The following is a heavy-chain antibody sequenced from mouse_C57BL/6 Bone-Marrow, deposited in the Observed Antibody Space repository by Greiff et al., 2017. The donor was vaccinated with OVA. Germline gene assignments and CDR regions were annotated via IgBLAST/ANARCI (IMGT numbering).Heavy chain of an antibody. CDR1: GYTFTSYW. D-gene: IGHD2-4*01. CDR3: TNDYDYSYWCFDV. Sequence: SGTVLARPGASVKLSCKTSGYTFTSYWMHWVKQRPGQGLEWIGAIYPGNSYTSYNQTFKGKATLTAVTSASTAYMELSSLTNEDSAVYYCTNDYDYSYWCFDVWGTGTTVTVSS. V-gene: IGHV1-5*01. J-gene: IGHJ1*03. CDR2: IYPGNSYT.